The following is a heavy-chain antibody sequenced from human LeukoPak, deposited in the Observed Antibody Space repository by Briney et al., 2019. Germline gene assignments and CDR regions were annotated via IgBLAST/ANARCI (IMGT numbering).Heavy chain of an antibody. CDR1: GGTFSSYA. CDR3: ARGEVDRLQLLSRRGGVFDY. CDR2: IIPIFGTA. Sequence: SVKVSCKASGGTFSSYAISWVRQAPGQGLEWMGGIIPIFGTANYAQKFQGRVTITADESTSTAYMELSSLRSEDTAVYYCARGEVDRLQLLSRRGGVFDYWGQGTLVTVSS. D-gene: IGHD5-24*01. V-gene: IGHV1-69*13. J-gene: IGHJ4*02.